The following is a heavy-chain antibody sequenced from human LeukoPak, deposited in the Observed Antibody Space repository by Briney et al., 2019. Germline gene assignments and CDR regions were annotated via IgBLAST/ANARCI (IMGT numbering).Heavy chain of an antibody. Sequence: SETLSLTCAVYGESFSGYYWSWIRQSPGGGLEWIGEINHSGTTNYNPSLKSRVTISVDTSKNQFSLKLNSVTAADTAVYYCARGQVVRDYWGQGTLVTVSS. CDR2: INHSGTT. D-gene: IGHD2-15*01. V-gene: IGHV4-34*01. CDR3: ARGQVVRDY. CDR1: GESFSGYY. J-gene: IGHJ4*02.